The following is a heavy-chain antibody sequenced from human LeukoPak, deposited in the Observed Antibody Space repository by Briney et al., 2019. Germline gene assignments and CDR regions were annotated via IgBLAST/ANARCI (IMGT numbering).Heavy chain of an antibody. J-gene: IGHJ4*02. CDR2: ISGSGGST. CDR3: AKDGLQYDSSGYYYVNKIYYFDY. Sequence: GGSLRLSCAASGFTFSSYAMSWVRQAPGKGLEWVSAISGSGGSTYYADSVKGRFTISRDNSKNTLYLQMNSLRAEDTAVYYCAKDGLQYDSSGYYYVNKIYYFDYWGQGTLVTVSS. CDR1: GFTFSSYA. D-gene: IGHD3-22*01. V-gene: IGHV3-23*01.